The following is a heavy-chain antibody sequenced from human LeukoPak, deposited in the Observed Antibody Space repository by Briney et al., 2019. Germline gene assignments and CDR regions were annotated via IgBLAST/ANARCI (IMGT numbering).Heavy chain of an antibody. V-gene: IGHV5-51*01. J-gene: IGHJ5*01. CDR3: ARQEYCSGGSCYTWFDS. D-gene: IGHD2-15*01. CDR2: IYPADSDI. CDR1: GYSFTNSW. Sequence: GESLKISCKGSGYSFTNSWIGWVRLMPGKGLEWMGNIYPADSDIRYSPSFQGQVTISADKSINTAYLQWSSLKASDTAMYYCARQEYCSGGSCYTWFDSWGQGTLVTVSS.